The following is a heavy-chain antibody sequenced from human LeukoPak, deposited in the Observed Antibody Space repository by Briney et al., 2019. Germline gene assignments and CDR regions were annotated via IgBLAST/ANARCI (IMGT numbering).Heavy chain of an antibody. CDR2: IKQDGSEK. Sequence: PGGSLRLSCAASGFTFSSYWMNWVRQAPGRGLEWVANIKQDGSEKYCVDSVKGRFTISRDNAKNSLYLQMNSLRAEDTAVYYCARGKRRSGSYYDYYYYGMDVWGQGTTVTVSS. D-gene: IGHD1-26*01. J-gene: IGHJ6*02. V-gene: IGHV3-7*01. CDR1: GFTFSSYW. CDR3: ARGKRRSGSYYDYYYYGMDV.